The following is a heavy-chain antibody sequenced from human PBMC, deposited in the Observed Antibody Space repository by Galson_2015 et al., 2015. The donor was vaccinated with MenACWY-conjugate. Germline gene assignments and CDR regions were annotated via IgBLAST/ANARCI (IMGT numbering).Heavy chain of an antibody. V-gene: IGHV4-39*01. CDR1: GGSISSSSYY. CDR3: ARLGCSSTSCPIDP. D-gene: IGHD2-2*01. J-gene: IGHJ5*02. Sequence: ETLSLTCTVSGGSISSSSYYWGWIRQPPGKGLEWIGSIYYSGSTYYNPSLKSRVTISVDTSKNQFSLKLSSVTAADTAVYYCARLGCSSTSCPIDPWGQGTLVTVSS. CDR2: IYYSGST.